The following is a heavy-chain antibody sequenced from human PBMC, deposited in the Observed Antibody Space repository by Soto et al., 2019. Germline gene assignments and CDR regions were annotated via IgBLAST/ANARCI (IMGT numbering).Heavy chain of an antibody. CDR3: ARGRPGGGVKRSFFDP. D-gene: IGHD2-8*02. CDR2: MNPKSGDT. V-gene: IGHV1-8*01. CDR1: GYTFTSND. J-gene: IGHJ5*02. Sequence: QVQLVQSGAEVRRPGASVKVSCKASGYTFTSNDVYWLRQASGQGLEYMGWMNPKSGDTGHAQKFLDRLIMTRDTSIDTAYMELTGLTSEDTAVYFCARGRPGGGVKRSFFDPWGQGTLVTVSS.